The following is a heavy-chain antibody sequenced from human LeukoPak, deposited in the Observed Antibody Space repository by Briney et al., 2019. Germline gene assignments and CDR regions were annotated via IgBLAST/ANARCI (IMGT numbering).Heavy chain of an antibody. V-gene: IGHV1-46*03. CDR3: ARGLPAAIGTPRYNWFDP. Sequence: GASVKVSCKASGYTFTSYYMHGVRQAPGQGLEWMGIINPSGGSTSYAQKFQGRVTMTSDTSTSTVYMELSSLRSEDTAVYYCARGLPAAIGTPRYNWFDPWGQGTLVTVSS. D-gene: IGHD2-2*01. CDR2: INPSGGST. J-gene: IGHJ5*02. CDR1: GYTFTSYY.